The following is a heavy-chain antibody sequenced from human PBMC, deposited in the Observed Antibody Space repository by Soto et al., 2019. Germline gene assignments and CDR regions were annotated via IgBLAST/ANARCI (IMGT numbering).Heavy chain of an antibody. V-gene: IGHV6-1*01. Sequence: SQTLSLTYAISGASVSSSSVTWNWIRQSPSSGLEWLGRTYYRSKWYNDYAESVKSRITINPDTSKNQFSLHFNSVTPEDTAVYYCVRLIGNSWLDFWGQGTLVTVSS. CDR2: TYYRSKWYN. D-gene: IGHD1-26*01. J-gene: IGHJ5*01. CDR3: VRLIGNSWLDF. CDR1: GASVSSSSVT.